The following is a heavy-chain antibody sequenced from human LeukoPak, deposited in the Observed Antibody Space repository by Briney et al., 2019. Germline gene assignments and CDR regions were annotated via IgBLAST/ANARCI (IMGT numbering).Heavy chain of an antibody. D-gene: IGHD6-19*01. CDR1: GGSISSYY. Sequence: SETLSLTCTVSGGSISSYYWSWIRQPPGKGLEWIGYIYYSRSTNYNPSLKSRVTISVDTSKNQFSLKLSSVTAADTAVYYCARQPIAVAGQYYFDYRGQGTLVTVSS. CDR2: IYYSRST. J-gene: IGHJ4*02. V-gene: IGHV4-59*08. CDR3: ARQPIAVAGQYYFDY.